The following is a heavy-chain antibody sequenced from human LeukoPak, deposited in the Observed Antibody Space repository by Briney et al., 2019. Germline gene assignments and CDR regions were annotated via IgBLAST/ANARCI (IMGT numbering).Heavy chain of an antibody. D-gene: IGHD2-15*01. CDR1: GGSISSGSYY. J-gene: IGHJ4*02. CDR3: AREGFVVVADTIHYYFQY. V-gene: IGHV4-61*02. Sequence: TLSLTCTVPGGSISSGSYYRSWIRQPAGKGLEWIELIYTSGCTNYNPSLKSRHTISIDTSKNHFSLKIDSVTSADTAVYYCAREGFVVVADTIHYYFQYWGQGTLVTVSS. CDR2: IYTSGCT.